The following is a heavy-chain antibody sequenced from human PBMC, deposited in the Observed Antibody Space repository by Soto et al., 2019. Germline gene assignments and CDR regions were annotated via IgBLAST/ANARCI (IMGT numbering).Heavy chain of an antibody. V-gene: IGHV4-59*01. D-gene: IGHD1-26*01. J-gene: IGHJ3*02. CDR1: GGSISSYY. CDR3: ARVVSGSYGHYAFDI. Sequence: QVQLQESGPGLVKPSETLSLTCTVSGGSISSYYWSWIRQPPGKGLEWIGYIYYSGSTNYNPSLKSRVTISVDTSKNQFSLKLSSVTAADTAVYYCARVVSGSYGHYAFDIWGQGTMVTVSS. CDR2: IYYSGST.